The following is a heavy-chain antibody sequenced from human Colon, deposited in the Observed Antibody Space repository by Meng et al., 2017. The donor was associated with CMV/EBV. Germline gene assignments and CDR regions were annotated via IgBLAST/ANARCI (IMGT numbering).Heavy chain of an antibody. CDR2: MDPTTGRT. CDR3: ASHSSYVWGSHH. D-gene: IGHD3-16*01. CDR1: GYRFTGYY. J-gene: IGHJ1*01. V-gene: IGHV1-2*02. Sequence: VRRVQSGAEVRMPGASVKVSCKASGYRFTGYYIHWVRQAPGQGLEWMGWMDPTTGRTDYAQKFQGTVTMTRDTSISTAYLELSRLTSDDTAVYYCASHSSYVWGSHHWGQGTLVTVSS.